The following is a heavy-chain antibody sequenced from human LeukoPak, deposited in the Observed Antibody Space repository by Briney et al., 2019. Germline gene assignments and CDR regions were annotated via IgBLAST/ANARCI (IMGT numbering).Heavy chain of an antibody. Sequence: SVKVSCXASGGTFSSYAISWVRQAPGQGLEWMGGIIPIFGTANYAQKFQGRVTITADESTSTAYMELSSLRSEDTAVYYCARVLLWFGELLYLDYWGQGTLVTVSS. V-gene: IGHV1-69*13. D-gene: IGHD3-10*01. CDR1: GGTFSSYA. CDR2: IIPIFGTA. J-gene: IGHJ4*02. CDR3: ARVLLWFGELLYLDY.